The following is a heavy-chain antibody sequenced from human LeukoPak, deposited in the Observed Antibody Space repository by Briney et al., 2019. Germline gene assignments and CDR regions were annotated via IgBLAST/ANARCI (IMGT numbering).Heavy chain of an antibody. J-gene: IGHJ4*02. V-gene: IGHV3-7*01. CDR1: GFTFSTSW. CDR2: IKQDGSEK. CDR3: ARGRATAGTPWFDY. D-gene: IGHD6-13*01. Sequence: PGGSLRLSCAASGFTFSTSWMTWVRQAPGKGLEWVANIKQDGSEKYYVDSVKGRFAVSRDNAKNSLYLQMNSLRAEDTAVYYCARGRATAGTPWFDYWGQGTLVTVSS.